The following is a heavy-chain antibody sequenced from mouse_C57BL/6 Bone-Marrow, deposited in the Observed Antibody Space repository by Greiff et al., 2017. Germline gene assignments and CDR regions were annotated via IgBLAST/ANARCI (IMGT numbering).Heavy chain of an antibody. CDR2: IDPNSGGT. Sequence: QVQLLQPGAELVKPGASVKLSCKASGYTFTSYWMHWVKQRPGRGLEWIGRIDPNSGGTKYNEKFKSKATLTVDKPSSTAYMQLSSLTSEDSAVYYCARENYYGSSYYFDYWGQGTTLTVSS. J-gene: IGHJ2*01. CDR3: ARENYYGSSYYFDY. V-gene: IGHV1-72*01. CDR1: GYTFTSYW. D-gene: IGHD1-1*01.